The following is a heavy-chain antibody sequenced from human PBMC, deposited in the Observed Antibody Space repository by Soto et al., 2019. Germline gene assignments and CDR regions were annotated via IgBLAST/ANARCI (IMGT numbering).Heavy chain of an antibody. CDR3: AKRTTMAQYDFWSGTYYYYGMDV. V-gene: IGHV3-23*01. Sequence: GGSLRLSCAASGFTFSSYAMSWVPQAPVKGLVWVSAISGSGGSTYYADSVKGRFTISRDNSKNSLYLQMNSLRAEDTAVYYCAKRTTMAQYDFWSGTYYYYGMDVWGQGTTATVSS. J-gene: IGHJ6*02. D-gene: IGHD3-3*01. CDR1: GFTFSSYA. CDR2: ISGSGGST.